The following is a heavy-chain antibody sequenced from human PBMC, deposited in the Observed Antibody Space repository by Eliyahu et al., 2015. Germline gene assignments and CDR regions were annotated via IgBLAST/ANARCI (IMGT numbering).Heavy chain of an antibody. D-gene: IGHD1-26*01. CDR2: ISAYNGNT. Sequence: GISWVRQAPGQGLEWMGWISAYNGNTNYAQKLQGRVTMTTDTSTSTAYMELRSLRSDDTAVYYCAIDAGGSYYGVLGDYWGQGTLVTVSS. CDR1: G. CDR3: AIDAGGSYYGVLGDY. J-gene: IGHJ4*02. V-gene: IGHV1-18*01.